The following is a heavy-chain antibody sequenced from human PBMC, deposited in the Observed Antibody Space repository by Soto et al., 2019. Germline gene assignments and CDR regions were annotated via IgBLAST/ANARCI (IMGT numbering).Heavy chain of an antibody. D-gene: IGHD3-9*01. CDR2: IYYSGST. J-gene: IGHJ3*02. V-gene: IGHV4-59*01. CDR1: GGSISSYY. Sequence: SETLSLTCTVSGGSISSYYWSWIRQPPGKGLEWIGYIYYSGSTNYNPSHKSRVTITVDTSKNQFSLKLSSVTAADTAVYYCARADWLIAFDIWGQGTMVTVS. CDR3: ARADWLIAFDI.